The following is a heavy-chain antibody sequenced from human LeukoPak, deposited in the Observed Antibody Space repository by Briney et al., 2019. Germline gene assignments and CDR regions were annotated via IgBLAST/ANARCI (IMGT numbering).Heavy chain of an antibody. CDR2: ISGSGGST. Sequence: GGSLRLSCAASGFTFSKCVMSWVRQAPGKGLDWVSGISGSGGSTIYADSVKGRFTISRDNSKNTLYLQMNSLRAEDTAVYYCARIASPWYYFDYWGQGTLVTVSS. J-gene: IGHJ4*02. CDR3: ARIASPWYYFDY. CDR1: GFTFSKCV. V-gene: IGHV3-23*01. D-gene: IGHD3-3*02.